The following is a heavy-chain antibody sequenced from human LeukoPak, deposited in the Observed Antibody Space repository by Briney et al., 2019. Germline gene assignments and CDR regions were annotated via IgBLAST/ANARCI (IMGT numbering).Heavy chain of an antibody. J-gene: IGHJ3*02. CDR3: ARQLTLERRPRRAFDI. CDR1: GYTFTSYY. Sequence: ASVKVSCKASGYTFTSYYMHWVRQAPGQGLEWMGIINPSGGSTSYAQKFQGRVTMTRDTSTSTVYMELSSLRAEDTAVYYCARQLTLERRPRRAFDIWGQGTMVTVSS. D-gene: IGHD1-1*01. CDR2: INPSGGST. V-gene: IGHV1-46*01.